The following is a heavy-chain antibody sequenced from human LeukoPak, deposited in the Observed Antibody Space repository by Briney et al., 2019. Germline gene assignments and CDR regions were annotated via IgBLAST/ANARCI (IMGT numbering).Heavy chain of an antibody. J-gene: IGHJ3*02. V-gene: IGHV1-18*01. Sequence: ASVKVSCQGSGYRFYNYGISWVRQVPGQGLEWVAWISAYIGKTDSAQKVQGRVTLTTDTSTSTAYMELRSLRSDDTAVYYCARVRGYCSSTSCYRGAFDIWGQGTMVTVSS. D-gene: IGHD2-2*02. CDR2: ISAYIGKT. CDR3: ARVRGYCSSTSCYRGAFDI. CDR1: GYRFYNYG.